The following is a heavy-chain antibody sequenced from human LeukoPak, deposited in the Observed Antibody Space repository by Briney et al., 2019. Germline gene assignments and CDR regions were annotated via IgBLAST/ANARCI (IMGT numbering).Heavy chain of an antibody. CDR1: GFTFSSYS. CDR3: ARDRGGGAILYYFDY. Sequence: PGGSLRLSCAASGFTFSSYSMNWVRQAPGKGLEWVSSISSSSSYIYYADSVKGRFTISRDNAKNSLYLQMNSLRAEDTAVYYCARDRGGGAILYYFDYWGRGTLVTVSS. J-gene: IGHJ4*02. D-gene: IGHD3-10*01. CDR2: ISSSSSYI. V-gene: IGHV3-21*01.